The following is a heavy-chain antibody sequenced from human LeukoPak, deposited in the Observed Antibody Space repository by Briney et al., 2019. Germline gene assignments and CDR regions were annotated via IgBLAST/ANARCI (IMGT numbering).Heavy chain of an antibody. Sequence: SETLSLTCTVSGGSISSSSYYWGWIRQPPGKGLEWIGSIYYSGSTYYNPSLKSRVTISVDTSKNQFSLKLSSVTAADTAVYYCATYYGDYVTREYDYWGQGTLVTVSS. CDR1: GGSISSSSYY. J-gene: IGHJ4*02. V-gene: IGHV4-39*01. D-gene: IGHD4-17*01. CDR3: ATYYGDYVTREYDY. CDR2: IYYSGST.